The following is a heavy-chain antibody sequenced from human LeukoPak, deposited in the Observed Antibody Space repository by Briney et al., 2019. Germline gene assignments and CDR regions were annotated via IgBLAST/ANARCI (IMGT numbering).Heavy chain of an antibody. V-gene: IGHV3-33*01. CDR1: GFTFSSYG. Sequence: GGSLRLSCAASGFTFSSYGMHWVRQAPGKGLEWVAVIWYDGSNKYYADSVKGRFTISRDNSKNTLYLQMNSLRAEDTAVYYCARGPYYYDSGKHFGYWGQGTLVTVSS. D-gene: IGHD3-22*01. CDR2: IWYDGSNK. CDR3: ARGPYYYDSGKHFGY. J-gene: IGHJ4*02.